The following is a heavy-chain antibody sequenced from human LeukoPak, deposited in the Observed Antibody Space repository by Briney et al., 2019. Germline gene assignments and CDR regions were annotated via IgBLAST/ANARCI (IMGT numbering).Heavy chain of an antibody. Sequence: GGPLTLSCAASGFTFNSYAMSWLRQAPGKGREWVSAISGRGGHTFYTDSVKGRFTISRDNSKNPLYVHMKPLRAEDTAVYDWAKDHYDRYYFYGWGQGTTVT. CDR2: ISGRGGHT. CDR3: AKDHYDRYYFYG. V-gene: IGHV3-23*01. J-gene: IGHJ4*02. D-gene: IGHD3-10*02. CDR1: GFTFNSYA.